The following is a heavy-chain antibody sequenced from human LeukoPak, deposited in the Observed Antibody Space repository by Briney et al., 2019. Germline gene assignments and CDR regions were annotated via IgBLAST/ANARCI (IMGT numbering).Heavy chain of an antibody. D-gene: IGHD1-26*01. CDR3: ARAARSTLGFYP. J-gene: IGHJ5*02. V-gene: IGHV1-18*01. CDR1: GYTFINYG. CDR2: ISADNGNT. Sequence: GASVKVSCKAAGYTFINYGISWVRQAPGQGLEWMGWISADNGNTRYGEQFQGRITMTTDTSTNTAYMELRSLRSDDTAVYYCARAARSTLGFYPWGQGTLVTVSS.